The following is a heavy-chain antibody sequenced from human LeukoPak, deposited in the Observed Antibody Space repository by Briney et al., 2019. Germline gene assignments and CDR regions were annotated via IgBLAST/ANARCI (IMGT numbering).Heavy chain of an antibody. J-gene: IGHJ4*01. Sequence: GASVKVSCKASGGTFSSYAISWARQAPGPGLEWMGGIIPIFGKAYKAQTFQVRVTITADGSTSTASMYLSSLSSEDKARDYCARRTVTTAIFAYWGHRNLGTVSS. CDR3: ARRTVTTAIFAY. CDR2: IIPIFGKA. V-gene: IGHV1-69*13. CDR1: GGTFSSYA. D-gene: IGHD4-17*01.